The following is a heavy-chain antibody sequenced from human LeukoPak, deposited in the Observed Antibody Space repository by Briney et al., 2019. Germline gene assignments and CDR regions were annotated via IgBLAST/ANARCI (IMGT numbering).Heavy chain of an antibody. CDR1: GYSFTSYW. CDR3: ARLVYSGYEGRIFDY. Sequence: GESLKISCKGSGYSFTSYWIGWVRQMPGKGLEWMGIIYPGDSDTRYSPSFQGQVTLSADKSISTAYLQWSSLKASDTAMYYCARLVYSGYEGRIFDYWGQGTLVTVSS. V-gene: IGHV5-51*01. CDR2: IYPGDSDT. J-gene: IGHJ4*02. D-gene: IGHD5-12*01.